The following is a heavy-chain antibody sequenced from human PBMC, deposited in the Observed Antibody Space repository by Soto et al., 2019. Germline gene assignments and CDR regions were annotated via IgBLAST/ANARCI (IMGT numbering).Heavy chain of an antibody. Sequence: GGSLRLSCAASGFTFSSYPMHWVRQAPGKGLEWVAVISYDGSNKYYADSVKGRFTISRDNSKNTLYLQMNSLRAEDTAVYYCARPLGLYGSGSPKYGMDVWGQGTTVTVS. D-gene: IGHD3-10*01. CDR1: GFTFSSYP. CDR3: ARPLGLYGSGSPKYGMDV. J-gene: IGHJ6*02. CDR2: ISYDGSNK. V-gene: IGHV3-30-3*01.